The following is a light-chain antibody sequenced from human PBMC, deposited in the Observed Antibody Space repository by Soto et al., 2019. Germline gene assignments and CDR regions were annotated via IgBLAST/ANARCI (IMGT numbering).Light chain of an antibody. J-gene: IGLJ2*01. CDR2: EVS. Sequence: QSALTQPASVSGSPGQSITISCTGTSSDVGRYDYVSWYQQHPGKAPKLMLYEVSNRPSGVSNRFSGSKSGNTASLTISGLQTEDEADYYCSSYTSTNTVVFGGGTKLTVL. V-gene: IGLV2-14*01. CDR3: SSYTSTNTVV. CDR1: SSDVGRYDY.